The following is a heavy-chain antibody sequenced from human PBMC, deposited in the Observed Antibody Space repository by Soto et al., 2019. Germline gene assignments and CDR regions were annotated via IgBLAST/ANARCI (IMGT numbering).Heavy chain of an antibody. CDR2: IVVGSGNT. CDR1: GFTFTSSA. Sequence: ASVKVSCKTSGFTFTSSAMQWVRQARGQRLERIGWIVVGSGNTNYAQKFQERVTITRDMSTSTAYMELSSLRSEDTAVYYCAADRGYSNYGYYYMDVWGKGTTVTVSS. J-gene: IGHJ6*03. V-gene: IGHV1-58*02. D-gene: IGHD4-4*01. CDR3: AADRGYSNYGYYYMDV.